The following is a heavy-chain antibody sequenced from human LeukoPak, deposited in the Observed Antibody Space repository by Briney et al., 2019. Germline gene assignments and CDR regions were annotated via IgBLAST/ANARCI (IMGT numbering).Heavy chain of an antibody. V-gene: IGHV4-59*12. CDR3: AISIAAAGTLGY. CDR2: IYHSGST. D-gene: IGHD6-13*01. J-gene: IGHJ4*02. Sequence: SETLSLTCTVSGGSISSYSWSWIRQPPGKGLEWIGYIYHSGSTYYNPSLKSRVTISVDRSKNQFSLKLSSVTAADTAVYYCAISIAAAGTLGYWGQGTLVTVSS. CDR1: GGSISSYS.